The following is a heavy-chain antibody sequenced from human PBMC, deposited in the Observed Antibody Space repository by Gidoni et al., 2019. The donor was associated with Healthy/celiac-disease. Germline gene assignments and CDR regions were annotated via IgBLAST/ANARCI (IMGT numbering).Heavy chain of an antibody. D-gene: IGHD1-1*01. CDR1: GFTFSGSA. J-gene: IGHJ5*02. V-gene: IGHV3-73*02. CDR2: IRSKANSYAT. CDR3: TRPHPGANGWFDP. Sequence: EVQLVESGGGLVQPGGSLKLSCAASGFTFSGSAMHWVRQASGKGLEWVGRIRSKANSYATAYAASVKGRFTISRDDSKNTAYLQMNSLKTEDTAVYYCTRPHPGANGWFDPWGQGTLVTVSS.